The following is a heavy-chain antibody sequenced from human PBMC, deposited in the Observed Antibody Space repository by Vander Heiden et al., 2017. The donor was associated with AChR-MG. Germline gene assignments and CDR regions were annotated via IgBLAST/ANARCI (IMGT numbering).Heavy chain of an antibody. Sequence: QVQLVQSGAEVKKPGSSVKVSCKASGGTFSSYATSWVRQAPGQGLEWMGGIIPIFGTANYAQKFQGRVTITADESTSTAYMELSSLRSEDTAVYYCASGGCGGDCYSAQFDPWGQGTLVTVSS. CDR3: ASGGCGGDCYSAQFDP. CDR1: GGTFSSYA. V-gene: IGHV1-69*01. CDR2: IIPIFGTA. J-gene: IGHJ5*02. D-gene: IGHD2-21*02.